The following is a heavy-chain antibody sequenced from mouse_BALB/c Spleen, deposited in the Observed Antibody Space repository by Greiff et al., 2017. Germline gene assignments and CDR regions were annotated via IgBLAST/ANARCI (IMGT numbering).Heavy chain of an antibody. Sequence: DAGGGLVQPKGSLKLSCAASGFTFNTYAMNWVRQAPGKGLEWVARIRSKSNNYATYYADSVKDRFTISRDDSQSMLYLQMNNLKTEDTAMYYCVRRGYGYTWFAYWGQGTLSLSLQ. J-gene: IGHJ3*01. CDR2: IRSKSNNYAT. V-gene: IGHV10-1*02. CDR3: VRRGYGYTWFAY. CDR1: GFTFNTYA. D-gene: IGHD1-2*01.